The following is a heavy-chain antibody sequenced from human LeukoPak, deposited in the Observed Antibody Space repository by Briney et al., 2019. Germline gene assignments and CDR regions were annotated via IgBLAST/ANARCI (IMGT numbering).Heavy chain of an antibody. V-gene: IGHV5-51*01. D-gene: IGHD6-6*01. J-gene: IGHJ5*02. CDR1: GSTFTSYW. Sequence: GASLQISCQSSGSTFTSYWIGWVRQLPGKGLQWMGIIYPGDSDTTYSPSFQGPVTISADKSISTAYLQWSSLKASDTAIYYCARLIVGSSSTGWFDPWGQGTLVTVSS. CDR2: IYPGDSDT. CDR3: ARLIVGSSSTGWFDP.